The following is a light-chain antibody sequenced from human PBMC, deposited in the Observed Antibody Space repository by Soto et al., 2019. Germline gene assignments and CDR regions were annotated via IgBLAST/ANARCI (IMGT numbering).Light chain of an antibody. Sequence: EIVLTQSPGTLSLSPGERSTLSFRSSQSVSSSYLAWYQQKPGQAPRLLIYGASTRATGIPARFSGSGSGTEFTLTISSLQSEDFAVYYCQQYNNWPPWTFGQGTKVDI. CDR2: GAS. J-gene: IGKJ1*01. CDR3: QQYNNWPPWT. CDR1: QSVSSSY. V-gene: IGKV3-15*01.